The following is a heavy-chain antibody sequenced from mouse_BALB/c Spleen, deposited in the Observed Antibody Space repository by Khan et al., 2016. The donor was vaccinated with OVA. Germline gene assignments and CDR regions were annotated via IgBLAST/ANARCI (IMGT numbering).Heavy chain of an antibody. D-gene: IGHD3-1*01. CDR1: GYSITSGYF. Sequence: EVQLQESGPGLVKSSQSLSLTCSVTGYSITSGYFWNWIRQFPGNNLEWMGYIRYDGDSNYNPSLKNRISITRDTSKNQFFLKLNSVTPEDTATYYCARGGSSGPAGFTYWGQGTLVTVSA. CDR2: IRYDGDS. V-gene: IGHV3-6*02. CDR3: ARGGSSGPAGFTY. J-gene: IGHJ3*01.